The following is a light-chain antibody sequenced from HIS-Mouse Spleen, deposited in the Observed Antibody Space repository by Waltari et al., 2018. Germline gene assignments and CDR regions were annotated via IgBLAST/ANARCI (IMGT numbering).Light chain of an antibody. CDR1: SRDVGSYNL. J-gene: IGLJ3*02. CDR3: CSYAGSSTWV. V-gene: IGLV2-23*01. Sequence: QSALTQPASVSGSPGQSTTTSCTGTSRDVGSYNLVPWYQQHPGKAPKLMIYEGSKRPSGVSNRFSGSKSGNTASLTISGLQAEDEADYYCCSYAGSSTWVFGGGTKLTVL. CDR2: EGS.